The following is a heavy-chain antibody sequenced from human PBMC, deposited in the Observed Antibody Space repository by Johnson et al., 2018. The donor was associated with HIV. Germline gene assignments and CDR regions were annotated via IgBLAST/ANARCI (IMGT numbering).Heavy chain of an antibody. CDR2: ITGDGGRT. CDR1: GFTFSTNA. J-gene: IGHJ3*01. Sequence: VQLVESGGGLVQPGGSLRLSCAASGFTFSTNAMRWVRQAPGKGLEWVSVITGDGGRTHYADSVRGRFIISRDNSKNTVYLQMNTLRADDTAVYYCAKHLGSDAFDYWGQGTLVTVSS. CDR3: AKHLGSDAFDY. V-gene: IGHV3-23*04. D-gene: IGHD1-26*01.